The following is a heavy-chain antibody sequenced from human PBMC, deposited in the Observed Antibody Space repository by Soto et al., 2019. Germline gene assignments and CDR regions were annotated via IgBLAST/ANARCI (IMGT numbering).Heavy chain of an antibody. Sequence: GGSLRLSCAASGFTVSSNYMSWVRQAPGKGLEWVSVIYSGGSTYYADSVKGRFTISRDNSKNTLYLQMNSLRPEDAAVYYCARDPKTSGGQHWAFNYFDSWGQGTLVTVSS. CDR2: IYSGGST. V-gene: IGHV3-53*05. CDR1: GFTVSSNY. CDR3: ARDPKTSGGQHWAFNYFDS. J-gene: IGHJ4*02. D-gene: IGHD7-27*01.